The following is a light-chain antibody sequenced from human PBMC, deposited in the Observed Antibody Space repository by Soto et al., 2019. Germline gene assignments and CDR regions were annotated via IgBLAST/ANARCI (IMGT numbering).Light chain of an antibody. J-gene: IGKJ1*01. Sequence: IQMTQFPSSLSASVGDRVTITCRASQAIRGDLAWFQQKPGEAPKLLIHAASTLFSGVPSRFSGSGSGTDFALTISSLQPEDFATYYCQQSYNTPRTFGQGTKVDIK. CDR3: QQSYNTPRT. V-gene: IGKV1-39*01. CDR1: QAIRGD. CDR2: AAS.